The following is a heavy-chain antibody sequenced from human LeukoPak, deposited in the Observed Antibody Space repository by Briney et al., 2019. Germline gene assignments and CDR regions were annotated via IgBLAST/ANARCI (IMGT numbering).Heavy chain of an antibody. CDR1: GGSISGYY. J-gene: IGHJ4*02. D-gene: IGHD3-16*01. CDR2: VYYSGST. Sequence: TSETLSLTCTVSGGSISGYYWSWIRQPPGKGLEWIGYVYYSGSTNYNPSLKSRVTISLDTSKNQFSLNLSSVTAADAAVYYCARTRSLSHRVMGVWGQGTLVTVSS. V-gene: IGHV4-59*01. CDR3: ARTRSLSHRVMGV.